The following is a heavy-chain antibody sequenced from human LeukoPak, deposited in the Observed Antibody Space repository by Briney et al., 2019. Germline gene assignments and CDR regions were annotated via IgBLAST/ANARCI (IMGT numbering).Heavy chain of an antibody. J-gene: IGHJ4*02. CDR3: AREGGPYRPLDY. V-gene: IGHV4-4*02. CDR2: VHLSGRT. CDR1: GGSISTTNW. Sequence: SGTLSLTCGVSGGSISTTNWWTWVRPPPGEGLEWIGEVHLSGRTHYNPSLESRVTMSVDMSENHISLRLTSVTAADTAVYYCAREGGPYRPLDYSGQGTLVT.